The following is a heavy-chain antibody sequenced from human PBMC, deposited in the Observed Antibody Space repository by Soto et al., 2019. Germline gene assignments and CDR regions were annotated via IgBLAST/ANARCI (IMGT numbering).Heavy chain of an antibody. D-gene: IGHD3-3*01. Sequence: SVKVSCKASGFTFTSSAVQWVRQARGQRLEWIGWIVVGSGNTNYAQKFQERVTITRDMSTSTAYMELSSLRSEDTAVYYCAADRLFFFFVSYGHHRDLHSFPTRLSSDL. CDR1: GFTFTSSA. CDR3: AADRLFFFFVSYGHHRDLHSFPTRLSSDL. J-gene: IGHJ2*01. CDR2: IVVGSGNT. V-gene: IGHV1-58*01.